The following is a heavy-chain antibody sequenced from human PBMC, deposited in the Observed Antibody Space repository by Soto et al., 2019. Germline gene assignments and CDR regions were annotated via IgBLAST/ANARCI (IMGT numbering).Heavy chain of an antibody. CDR1: GGSISSYY. J-gene: IGHJ4*02. D-gene: IGHD3-16*01. V-gene: IGHV4-59*01. Sequence: QVQLQESGPGLVKPSETLSLTCTVSGGSISSYYWSWIRQPPGKGLEWIGYIYYSGITNYNPPLKSRVTLSVDSSKRQFSLNHSSVTAADTAIYYCGRGLMNFDYWGQGALVTVSS. CDR3: GRGLMNFDY. CDR2: IYYSGIT.